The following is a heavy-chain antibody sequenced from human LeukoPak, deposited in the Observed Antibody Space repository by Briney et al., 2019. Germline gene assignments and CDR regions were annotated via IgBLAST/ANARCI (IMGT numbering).Heavy chain of an antibody. Sequence: PSETLSLTCAVYGGSFSGYYWSWIRQPPGKGLEWIGEINHSGSTNYNPSLKSRVTISVDTSKNQFSLKPSSVTAADTAVYYCARGNTGYSSSWFDPWGQGTLVTVSS. CDR2: INHSGST. D-gene: IGHD6-13*01. V-gene: IGHV4-34*01. CDR3: ARGNTGYSSSWFDP. J-gene: IGHJ5*02. CDR1: GGSFSGYY.